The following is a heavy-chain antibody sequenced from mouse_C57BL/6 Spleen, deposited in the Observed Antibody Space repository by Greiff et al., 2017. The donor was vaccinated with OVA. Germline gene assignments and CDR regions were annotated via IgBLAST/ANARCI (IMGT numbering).Heavy chain of an antibody. CDR2: IYPGDGDT. V-gene: IGHV1-82*01. D-gene: IGHD3-3*01. CDR1: GYAFSSSW. Sequence: VQLQQSGPELVKPGASVKISCKASGYAFSSSWMNWVKQRPGKGLEWIGRIYPGDGDTNYNVKFKGKATLTADKSSSTAYLQLSSLTSEDSSVYFCARSLGAMDYWGQGTSVTVSS. CDR3: ARSLGAMDY. J-gene: IGHJ4*01.